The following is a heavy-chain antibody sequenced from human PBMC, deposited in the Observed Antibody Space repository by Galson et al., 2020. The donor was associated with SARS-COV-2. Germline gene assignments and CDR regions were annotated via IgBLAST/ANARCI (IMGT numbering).Heavy chain of an antibody. CDR1: GFTFSSYA. CDR3: AREMATIGGFDY. CDR2: ISYDGSNK. J-gene: IGHJ4*02. V-gene: IGHV3-30*04. Sequence: GESLKISCAASGFTFSSYAMHWVRQAPGKGLEWVAVISYDGSNKYYADSVKGRFTISRDNSKNTLYLQMNSLRAEDTAVYYCAREMATIGGFDYWGQGTLVTVSS. D-gene: IGHD5-12*01.